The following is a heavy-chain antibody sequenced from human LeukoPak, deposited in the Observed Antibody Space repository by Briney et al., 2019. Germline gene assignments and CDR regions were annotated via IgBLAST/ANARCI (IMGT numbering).Heavy chain of an antibody. J-gene: IGHJ4*02. CDR3: AKAGYNWNSLDY. V-gene: IGHV3-23*01. Sequence: GGSLRLSCAASGFTSSSYAMSWVRQAPGKGLEWVSAISGSGGSTYYADSVKGRFTISRDNSKNTLYLQMNSLRAEDTAVYYCAKAGYNWNSLDYWGQGTLVTVSS. CDR2: ISGSGGST. D-gene: IGHD1-1*01. CDR1: GFTSSSYA.